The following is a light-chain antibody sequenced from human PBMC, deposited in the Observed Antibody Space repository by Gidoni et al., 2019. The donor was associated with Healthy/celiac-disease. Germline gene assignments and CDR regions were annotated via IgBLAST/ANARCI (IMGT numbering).Light chain of an antibody. V-gene: IGKV1-39*01. CDR2: AAS. CDR1: QSLDRF. Sequence: VQMTQSPSSLSATVGPRVTITCRASQSLDRFLNWYQQIPGKAPKLLIYAASTLQSGVPSRFSGSGSGTQFTLTITSLHPEDSATYFCQQSQGTPWTFGQGTKVEIK. CDR3: QQSQGTPWT. J-gene: IGKJ1*01.